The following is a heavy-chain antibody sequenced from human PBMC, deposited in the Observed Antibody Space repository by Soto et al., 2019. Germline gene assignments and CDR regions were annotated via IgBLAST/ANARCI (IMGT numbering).Heavy chain of an antibody. CDR1: GFTFSSYS. D-gene: IGHD2-2*01. Sequence: PGGSLRLSCAASGFTFSSYSMNWVRQAPGRGLEWVSSISSTSSYIYYADSVKGRFSISRDNAKNSLYLQMNSLRAEDTAVYYCVWGYCSSTSCYNWFDPWGQGTLVTVSS. CDR3: VWGYCSSTSCYNWFDP. J-gene: IGHJ5*02. V-gene: IGHV3-21*01. CDR2: ISSTSSYI.